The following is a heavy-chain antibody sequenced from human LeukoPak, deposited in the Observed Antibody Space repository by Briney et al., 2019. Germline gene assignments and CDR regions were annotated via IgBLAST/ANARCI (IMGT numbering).Heavy chain of an antibody. V-gene: IGHV1-24*01. CDR1: GYTLTELS. CDR2: SDPEDGET. J-gene: IGHJ4*02. CDR3: ATDPRGYYYDSSGYDY. Sequence: ASVKVSCKVSGYTLTELSMHWVRQAPGKGLEWMGGSDPEDGETIYAQKFQGRVTMTEDTSTDTAYMELSSLRSEDTAVYYCATDPRGYYYDSSGYDYWGQGTLVTVSS. D-gene: IGHD3-22*01.